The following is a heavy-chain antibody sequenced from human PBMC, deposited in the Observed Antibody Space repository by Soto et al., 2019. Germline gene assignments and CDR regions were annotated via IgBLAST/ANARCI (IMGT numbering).Heavy chain of an antibody. CDR2: ISYDGSNK. J-gene: IGHJ4*02. CDR1: GFTFSSYA. CDR3: ARGGNSSGWTSILDS. D-gene: IGHD6-19*01. V-gene: IGHV3-30-3*01. Sequence: QVQLVESGGGVVQPGRSLRLSCAASGFTFSSYAMHWVRQAPGKGLEWVAVISYDGSNKYYADSVKGRFTISRDNSKNTLYLQMNSLRAEDTAVYYCARGGNSSGWTSILDSWGQGTLVTVSS.